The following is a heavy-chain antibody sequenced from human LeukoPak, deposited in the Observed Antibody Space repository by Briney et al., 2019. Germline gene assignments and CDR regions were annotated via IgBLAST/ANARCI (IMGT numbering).Heavy chain of an antibody. CDR3: ARTLSEMHFDY. V-gene: IGHV3-7*01. Sequence: GGSLRLSCTASGFIFSTSWMTWVRQAPGKGLEWVANINLDGSEKYYVDSVKGRFTISRDNAKNSLYLQMNSLRAEDTAVYYCARTLSEMHFDYWGQGSLVTVTS. J-gene: IGHJ4*02. CDR2: INLDGSEK. CDR1: GFIFSTSW. D-gene: IGHD5-24*01.